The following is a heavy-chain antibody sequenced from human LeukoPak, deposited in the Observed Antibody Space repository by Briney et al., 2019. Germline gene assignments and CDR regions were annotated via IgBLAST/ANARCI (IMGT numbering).Heavy chain of an antibody. CDR1: GYTFTGYY. D-gene: IGHD3-10*01. CDR3: TRGRGGTMVRGEYGMDV. J-gene: IGHJ6*04. Sequence: ASVKVSCKASGYTFTGYYMHWVRQALGQGLEWMGWIIPNSGGTNYAQKFQGWVTMTRDTSISTAYMELSRLRSDDTAVYYCTRGRGGTMVRGEYGMDVWGKGTTVTVSS. CDR2: IIPNSGGT. V-gene: IGHV1-2*04.